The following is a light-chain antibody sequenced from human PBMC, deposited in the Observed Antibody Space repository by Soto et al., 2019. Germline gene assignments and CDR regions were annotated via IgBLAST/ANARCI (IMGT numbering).Light chain of an antibody. CDR1: QGISSY. Sequence: AIRMTQSPSSFSASTGDRVTITCRAGQGISSYLAWYQQKPGKAPKLLIYAASTLQSGVPSRFSGSGSGTDFTLTISCLQSEDFATYYCQQYYSYPPTFGQGTRLEI. V-gene: IGKV1-8*01. J-gene: IGKJ5*01. CDR2: AAS. CDR3: QQYYSYPPT.